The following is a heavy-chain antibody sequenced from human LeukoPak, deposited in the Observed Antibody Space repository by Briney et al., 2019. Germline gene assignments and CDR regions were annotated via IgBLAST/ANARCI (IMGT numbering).Heavy chain of an antibody. CDR2: IYYSGST. V-gene: IGHV4-39*01. J-gene: IGHJ5*02. Sequence: SETLSLTCTVSGGSISSSSYYWGWIRQPPGKGLEWIGSIYYSGSTYYNPSLKSRVTISVDTSKSQFSLKLGSVTAADTAVYYCARRGYSFNWFDPWGQGTLVTVSS. CDR1: GGSISSSSYY. D-gene: IGHD5-18*01. CDR3: ARRGYSFNWFDP.